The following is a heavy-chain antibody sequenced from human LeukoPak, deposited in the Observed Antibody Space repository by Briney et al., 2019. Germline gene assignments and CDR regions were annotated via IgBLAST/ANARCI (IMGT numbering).Heavy chain of an antibody. CDR2: IYYSGST. V-gene: IGHV4-59*01. J-gene: IGHJ2*01. Sequence: SETLSLTCTVPGGSISSYYWSWIRQPPGKGLEWIGHIYYSGSTNYNPSLKSRVTISVDTSKNQLSLKLSSVTAADTAVYYCARVEMATIPHWYFDLWGRGTLVTVSS. D-gene: IGHD5-24*01. CDR1: GGSISSYY. CDR3: ARVEMATIPHWYFDL.